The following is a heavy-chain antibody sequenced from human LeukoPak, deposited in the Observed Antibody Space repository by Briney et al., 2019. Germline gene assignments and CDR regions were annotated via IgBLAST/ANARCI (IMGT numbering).Heavy chain of an antibody. CDR1: GYTFTGYY. CDR2: INPNSGGT. J-gene: IGHJ5*02. D-gene: IGHD3-10*01. V-gene: IGHV1-2*06. Sequence: GASVKVSCKASGYTFTGYYMHWVRQAPGQGLEWMGRINPNSGGTNYAQKFQGRVTMTRDTSISTAYMELSSLTSDDTAIYYCARGNSASYFSGIWFDPWGQGTLVTVSS. CDR3: ARGNSASYFSGIWFDP.